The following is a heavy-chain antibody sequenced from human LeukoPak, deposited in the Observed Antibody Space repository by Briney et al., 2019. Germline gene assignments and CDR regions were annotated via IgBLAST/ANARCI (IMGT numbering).Heavy chain of an antibody. CDR3: ARERLGMGC. J-gene: IGHJ4*02. V-gene: IGHV6-1*01. Sequence: SQTLSLTCAISGGTVSSNTSAYNWLRLSPARGLEWLGRTYYRSRSLNDSAPSVRGPITVGPDTSKNQFSLKLISVTAEDTAVYFWARERLGMGCWGQGT. CDR2: TYYRSRSLN. D-gene: IGHD6-19*01. CDR1: GGTVSSNTSA.